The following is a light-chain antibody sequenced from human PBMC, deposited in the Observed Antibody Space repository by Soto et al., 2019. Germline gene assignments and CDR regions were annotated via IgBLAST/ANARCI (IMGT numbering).Light chain of an antibody. J-gene: IGKJ3*01. V-gene: IGKV3-20*01. CDR2: GAS. CDR3: QQYGSSRA. Sequence: EIVLTQSPGTLSLSPGERTTLSCRASQSVSSNFLDWYQQKPGQAPRLLIYGASSRATGIPDRFSGSGSGTDFTLTISRLEPEDFAVYYCQQYGSSRAFGPGTKVDIK. CDR1: QSVSSNF.